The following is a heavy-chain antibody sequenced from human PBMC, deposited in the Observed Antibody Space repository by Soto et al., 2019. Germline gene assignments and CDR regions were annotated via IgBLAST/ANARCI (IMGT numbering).Heavy chain of an antibody. D-gene: IGHD2-15*01. CDR3: ARGGYIVVVVNAFDI. J-gene: IGHJ3*02. CDR1: GGSISSGGYY. CDR2: IYYSGST. V-gene: IGHV4-31*03. Sequence: QVQLQESGPGLVKPSQTLSLTCTVSGGSISSGGYYWSWIRQHPGKGLEWIGYIYYSGSTYYNPSLKSRVTISVDTSKNQFSLKLSSVTAADTAVYYCARGGYIVVVVNAFDIWGQGTMVTVSS.